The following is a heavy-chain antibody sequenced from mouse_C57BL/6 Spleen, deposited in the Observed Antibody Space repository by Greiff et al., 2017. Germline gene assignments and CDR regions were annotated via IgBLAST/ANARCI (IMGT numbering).Heavy chain of an antibody. CDR2: IDPETGGT. D-gene: IGHD2-3*01. V-gene: IGHV1-15*01. CDR3: TKIYDGYYRKVYFDY. CDR1: GYTFTDYE. Sequence: QVQLQQSGAELVRPGASVTLSCKASGYTFTDYEMHWVKQTPVHGLEWIGAIDPETGGTAYNQKFKGKAILTADKSSSTAYMELRSLTSEDSAVYYCTKIYDGYYRKVYFDYWGQGTTLTVAS. J-gene: IGHJ2*01.